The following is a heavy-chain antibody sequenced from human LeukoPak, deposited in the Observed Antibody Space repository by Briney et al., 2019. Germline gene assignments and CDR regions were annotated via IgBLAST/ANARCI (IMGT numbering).Heavy chain of an antibody. J-gene: IGHJ5*02. CDR1: GASMSNYY. Sequence: SETLSLTCNVSGASMSNYYWVWIRQPPGKGLEWIGSIYHSGTTYSGSTYYNPSLKSRVTISVDTSKNQFSLKLSSVTAADTAVYYCARRGRYCSSTSCYRQNHNWFDPWGQGTLVPVSS. V-gene: IGHV4-39*01. CDR3: ARRGRYCSSTSCYRQNHNWFDP. D-gene: IGHD2-2*01. CDR2: IYHSGTTYSGST.